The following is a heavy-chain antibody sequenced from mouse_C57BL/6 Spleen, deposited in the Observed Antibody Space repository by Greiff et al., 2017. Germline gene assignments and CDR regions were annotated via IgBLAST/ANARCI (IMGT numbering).Heavy chain of an antibody. CDR2: IRSKSSNYAT. V-gene: IGHV10-3*01. CDR3: VREDYGSSHYYFDY. D-gene: IGHD1-1*01. J-gene: IGHJ2*01. CDR1: GFTFNTYA. Sequence: EVQLVESGGGLVQPKGSLKLSCAASGFTFNTYAMHWVRQAPGKGLEWVARIRSKSSNYATYYADSVKDRFTISRDDSQSMLYLQMNNLKTEDTAMYYCVREDYGSSHYYFDYWGQGTTLTVSS.